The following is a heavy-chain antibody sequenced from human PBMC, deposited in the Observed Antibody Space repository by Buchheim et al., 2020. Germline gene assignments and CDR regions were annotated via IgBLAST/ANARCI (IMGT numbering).Heavy chain of an antibody. Sequence: QVQLQQWGAGLLKPSETLSLTCAVYGGSFSGYYWSWIRQPPGKGLEWIGEINHSGSTNYNPSLESRVTISVDTSKNQFSLKLSSVTAADTAVYYCARGYSYGGYGMDVWGQGTT. D-gene: IGHD5-18*01. CDR3: ARGYSYGGYGMDV. V-gene: IGHV4-34*01. CDR2: INHSGST. CDR1: GGSFSGYY. J-gene: IGHJ6*02.